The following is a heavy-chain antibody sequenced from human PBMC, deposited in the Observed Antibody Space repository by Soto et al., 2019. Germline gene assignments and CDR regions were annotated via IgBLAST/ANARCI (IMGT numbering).Heavy chain of an antibody. D-gene: IGHD3-3*01. CDR1: GFTFSSYA. V-gene: IGHV3-23*01. J-gene: IGHJ6*02. Sequence: EVQLLESGGGLVQPGGSLRLSCAASGFTFSSYAMSWVRQAPGKGLEWVSAISGSGGSTYYADSVKGRFTISRDNSKNTLYLQMNGLRAEDTAVYYCVIGKLTIFGVSDGMDVWGQGTTVTVSS. CDR2: ISGSGGST. CDR3: VIGKLTIFGVSDGMDV.